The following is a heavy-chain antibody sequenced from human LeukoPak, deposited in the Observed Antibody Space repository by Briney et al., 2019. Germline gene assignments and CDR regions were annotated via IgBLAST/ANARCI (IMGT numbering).Heavy chain of an antibody. CDR2: ISGSGGST. CDR1: GFTFSSYA. Sequence: GGSLRLSCAASGFTFSSYAMSWVRQAPGKGLEWVSAISGSGGSTYYADSVKGRFTISRDNSKDTLYLQMNSLRAEDTAVYYCAKSPRYYYDSSGYSQYYFDYWGQGTLVTVSS. D-gene: IGHD3-22*01. J-gene: IGHJ4*02. CDR3: AKSPRYYYDSSGYSQYYFDY. V-gene: IGHV3-23*01.